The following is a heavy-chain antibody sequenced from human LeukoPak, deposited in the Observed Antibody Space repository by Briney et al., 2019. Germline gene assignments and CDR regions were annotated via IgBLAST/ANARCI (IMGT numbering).Heavy chain of an antibody. CDR1: GDSLNSGNFY. V-gene: IGHV4-61*02. CDR3: ARGRAGRLSASNWFDP. D-gene: IGHD6-19*01. CDR2: VFTNGDT. Sequence: SETLSPTCRVSGDSLNSGNFYWTWIRQPAGKGLEWIGRVFTNGDTSYNPSLKSRVTIFLDSSQNHFSLRLSSVAATDTAVYYCARGRAGRLSASNWFDPWGHGTLVTVSS. J-gene: IGHJ5*02.